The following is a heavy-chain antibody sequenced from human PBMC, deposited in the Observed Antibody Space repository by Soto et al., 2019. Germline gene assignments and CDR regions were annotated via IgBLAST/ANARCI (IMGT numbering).Heavy chain of an antibody. D-gene: IGHD2-21*02. Sequence: PGESLKISCKGSGYSFSNYWIAWVRQMPGKGLEWMGIIYPGDSETRYNPSFEGHVTFSVDESTNTAYLQWSSLQASDTAMYYCAREPTYGAGDCDYLDFCGQGTLVTVSS. J-gene: IGHJ4*02. V-gene: IGHV5-51*01. CDR3: AREPTYGAGDCDYLDF. CDR1: GYSFSNYW. CDR2: IYPGDSET.